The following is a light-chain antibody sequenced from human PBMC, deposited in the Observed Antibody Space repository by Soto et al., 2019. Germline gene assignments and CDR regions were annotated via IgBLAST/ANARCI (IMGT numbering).Light chain of an antibody. J-gene: IGLJ1*01. CDR1: SSDVGGYNY. CDR3: SSYTSSSSNV. V-gene: IGLV2-14*01. Sequence: QAVVTQPASVSGSPGQSITISCTGTSSDVGGYNYVSWYQQYPGKAPKLMIFDVSYRPSGVSNRFSGSKSGNTASLTISGLQAEDEADYYCSSYTSSSSNVFGTGTKVTVL. CDR2: DVS.